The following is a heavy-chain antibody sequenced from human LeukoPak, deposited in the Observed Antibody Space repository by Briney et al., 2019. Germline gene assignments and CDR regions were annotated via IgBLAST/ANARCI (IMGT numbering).Heavy chain of an antibody. CDR2: TYYRSKWYN. CDR1: GDSVSSNSAA. CDR3: VKGEMATNTKTFDY. J-gene: IGHJ4*02. Sequence: SQTLSLTCAISGDSVSSNSAAWNWIRQSPSRGLEWLGRTYYRSKWYNDYAVSVKSRITINPDTSKNQFSLQLNSVTPEDTAVYYCVKGEMATNTKTFDYWGQGTLVTVSS. V-gene: IGHV6-1*01. D-gene: IGHD5-24*01.